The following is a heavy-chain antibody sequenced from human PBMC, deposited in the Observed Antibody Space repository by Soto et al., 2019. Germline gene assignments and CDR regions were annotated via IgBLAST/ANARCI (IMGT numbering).Heavy chain of an antibody. CDR1: GGSISSYY. CDR2: IYYSGST. Sequence: SETLSLTCTVSGGSISSYYWSWIRQPPGKGLEWIGYIYYSGSTNYNPSLKSRVTISVDTSKNQFSLKLSSVTAADTAVYYCARADPDYDFWSGYNYYYGMDVWGQGTTVTV. D-gene: IGHD3-3*01. CDR3: ARADPDYDFWSGYNYYYGMDV. V-gene: IGHV4-59*01. J-gene: IGHJ6*02.